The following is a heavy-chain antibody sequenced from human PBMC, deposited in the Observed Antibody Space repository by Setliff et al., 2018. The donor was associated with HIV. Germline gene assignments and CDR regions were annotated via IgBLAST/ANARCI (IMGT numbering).Heavy chain of an antibody. CDR2: ISYSGST. J-gene: IGHJ4*02. CDR1: GGSISSYY. V-gene: IGHV4-59*01. D-gene: IGHD3-10*01. Sequence: SETLSLTCTVSGGSISSYYWSWIRQPPGKGLEWNGYISYSGSTNYNPSLKSRVTTSVDTSKNQFSLKLSSVTAADTAVYYCARGVRGVIVDWYYFDYWGQGTLVTVSS. CDR3: ARGVRGVIVDWYYFDY.